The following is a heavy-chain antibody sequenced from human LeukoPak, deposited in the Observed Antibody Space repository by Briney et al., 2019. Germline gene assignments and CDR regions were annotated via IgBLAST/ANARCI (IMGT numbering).Heavy chain of an antibody. CDR2: ISSSGSTI. J-gene: IGHJ4*02. D-gene: IGHD5-18*01. CDR3: ARDTGIQLWLYYFDY. CDR1: GFTFSDYY. Sequence: GGSLRLSCAASGFTFSDYYMSWIRQAPGKGLEWVSYISSSGSTIYYADSVKGRFTISRDNSKSTLYLQMNSLRAEDTAVYYCARDTGIQLWLYYFDYWGQGTLVTVSS. V-gene: IGHV3-11*04.